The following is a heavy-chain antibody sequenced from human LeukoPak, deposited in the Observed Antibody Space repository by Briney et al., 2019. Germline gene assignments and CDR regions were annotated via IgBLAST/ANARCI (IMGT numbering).Heavy chain of an antibody. CDR1: GYTFTNYW. CDR2: MYPGDSET. Sequence: GESLRISCKGSGYTFTNYWIGWVRHMPGKGLEWVALMYPGDSETRYSPSFQGQVTISADKSISTAYLQWSSVKASDTAMYYCARPYSSTWKAFDIWGQGTMVTVSS. CDR3: ARPYSSTWKAFDI. D-gene: IGHD6-13*01. V-gene: IGHV5-51*01. J-gene: IGHJ3*02.